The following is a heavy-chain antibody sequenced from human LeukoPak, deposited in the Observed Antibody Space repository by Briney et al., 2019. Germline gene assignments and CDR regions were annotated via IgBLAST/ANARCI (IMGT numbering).Heavy chain of an antibody. CDR3: ARDGGGYCSGDSCYVSWFYP. CDR2: ISNTGST. V-gene: IGHV4-61*08. J-gene: IGHJ5*02. Sequence: SETLSLTCTVAGGSVSSGGYYWGWIRQPPGKGLEWIGYISNTGSTNYSPSLKSRVTISVDTWKNQFSLKLSSVTTADTAVYYCARDGGGYCSGDSCYVSWFYPWGQGTLVTVSS. D-gene: IGHD2-15*01. CDR1: GGSVSSGGYY.